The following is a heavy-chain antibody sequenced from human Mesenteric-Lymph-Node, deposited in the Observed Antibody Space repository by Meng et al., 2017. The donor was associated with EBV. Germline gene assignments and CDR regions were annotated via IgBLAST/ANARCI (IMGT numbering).Heavy chain of an antibody. CDR1: GGSVSSTSYY. CDR2: VYYSGST. Sequence: QGQLQESGPGLVKPSETLSLTCTVSGGSVSSTSYYWSWIRQPPGKRLEWIGYVYYSGSTNYNPSLKSRVTISVDTSKNQFSLNLYSVTAADTAVYYCVRENPARGNWFDPWGQGALVTVSS. D-gene: IGHD3-10*01. J-gene: IGHJ5*02. CDR3: VRENPARGNWFDP. V-gene: IGHV4-61*01.